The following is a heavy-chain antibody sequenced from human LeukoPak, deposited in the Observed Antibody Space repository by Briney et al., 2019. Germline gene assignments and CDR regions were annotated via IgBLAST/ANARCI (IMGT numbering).Heavy chain of an antibody. Sequence: SETLSLTCAVYGGSFSGYYWSWIRQPPGRGLEWIGEITHSGGTNYNSSLKSRVTISVDTAKNQFSLKLSSVTAADAAVYYCARRQLDRRYCSGTSCRTFDYWGQGTLVTVSS. CDR3: ARRQLDRRYCSGTSCRTFDY. J-gene: IGHJ4*02. V-gene: IGHV4-34*01. D-gene: IGHD2-2*01. CDR2: ITHSGGT. CDR1: GGSFSGYY.